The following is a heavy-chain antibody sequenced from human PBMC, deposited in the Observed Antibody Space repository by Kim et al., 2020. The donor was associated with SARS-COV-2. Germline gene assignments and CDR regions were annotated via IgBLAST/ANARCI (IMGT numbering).Heavy chain of an antibody. CDR1: GYTFTSYA. CDR2: INTNTGNP. J-gene: IGHJ4*02. D-gene: IGHD5-12*01. Sequence: ASVKVSCKASGYTFTSYAMNWVRQAPGQGLEWMGWINTNTGNPTYAQGFTGRFVFSLDTSVSTAYLQISSLKAEDTAVYYCARDIVDIVATIETSFDYWGQGTLVTVSS. V-gene: IGHV7-4-1*02. CDR3: ARDIVDIVATIETSFDY.